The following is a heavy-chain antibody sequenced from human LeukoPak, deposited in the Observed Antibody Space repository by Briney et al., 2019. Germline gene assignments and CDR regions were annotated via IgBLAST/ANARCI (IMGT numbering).Heavy chain of an antibody. J-gene: IGHJ4*02. CDR3: AKTPAITGTTLIDY. CDR1: GFSFDDYG. Sequence: GGSLRLSCAASGFSFDDYGMSWVRQAPGKGLEWVSAISGSGGSTYYADSVKGRFTISRDNSKNTLYLQMNSLRAEDTAVYYCAKTPAITGTTLIDYWGQGTLVTVSS. V-gene: IGHV3-23*01. D-gene: IGHD1-20*01. CDR2: ISGSGGST.